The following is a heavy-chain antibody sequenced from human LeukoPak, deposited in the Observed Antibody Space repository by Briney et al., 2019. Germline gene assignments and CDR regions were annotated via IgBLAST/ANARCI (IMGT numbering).Heavy chain of an antibody. CDR2: TNPDGTET. D-gene: IGHD2-15*01. Sequence: GGSLTLSCVDSGLFFSVHYMSGVRQGPGKGLEWVAKTNPDGTETSYVDSVKGRFTISRDNAKNSLYLQMNSLRDEDTAVYYCVRDHWWSFDAWGQGTLVTVSS. CDR1: GLFFSVHY. V-gene: IGHV3-7*01. J-gene: IGHJ4*02. CDR3: VRDHWWSFDA.